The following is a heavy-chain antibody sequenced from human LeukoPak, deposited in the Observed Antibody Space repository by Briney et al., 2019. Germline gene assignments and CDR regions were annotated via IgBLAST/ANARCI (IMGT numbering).Heavy chain of an antibody. V-gene: IGHV3-30*18. CDR1: GFTFSSYG. Sequence: GGSLRLSCAASGFTFSSYGMHWVRQAPGKGLEWVAVISYDGSNKYYADSVKGRFTISRDNSKNTLYLQMNSLRAEDTAVYYCAKGLYDILTGYYPLFDYRGQGTLVTVSS. J-gene: IGHJ4*02. D-gene: IGHD3-9*01. CDR3: AKGLYDILTGYYPLFDY. CDR2: ISYDGSNK.